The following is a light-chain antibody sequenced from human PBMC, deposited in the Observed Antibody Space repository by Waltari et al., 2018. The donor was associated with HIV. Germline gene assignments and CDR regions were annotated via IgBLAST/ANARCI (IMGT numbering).Light chain of an antibody. J-gene: IGLJ3*02. CDR2: DDS. V-gene: IGLV3-21*02. Sequence: SYVLTQPPSVSVAPHQTARITCGGNNIDTKNLLWYPQRPGQAPFLVVSDDSDRPSDIPERFSGSNSANTATQSISRVEAGDESDYYCQVWDYNSDRWVFGGGTKLTGL. CDR1: NIDTKN. CDR3: QVWDYNSDRWV.